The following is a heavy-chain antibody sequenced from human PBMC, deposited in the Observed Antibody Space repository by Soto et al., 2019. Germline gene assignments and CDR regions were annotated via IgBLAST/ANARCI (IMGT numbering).Heavy chain of an antibody. J-gene: IGHJ6*02. Sequence: GASVKVSCKASGGTFSSYAISWVRQAPGQGLEWMGGIIPIFGTANYAQKFQGRVTITADESTSTAYMELSSLRSEDTAVYYCASTYYDILTGYRDLWYYGMDVWGQGTTVTVSS. CDR3: ASTYYDILTGYRDLWYYGMDV. CDR1: GGTFSSYA. CDR2: IIPIFGTA. D-gene: IGHD3-9*01. V-gene: IGHV1-69*13.